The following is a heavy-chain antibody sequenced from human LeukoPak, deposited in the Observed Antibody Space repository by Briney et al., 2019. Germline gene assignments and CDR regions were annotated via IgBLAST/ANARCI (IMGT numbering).Heavy chain of an antibody. CDR3: ARVHPQLPNGLYYYYYMDV. CDR2: ISSNGGST. D-gene: IGHD2-2*01. CDR1: GFTFSSYA. Sequence: GGSLRLSCAASGFTFSSYAMHWVRQAPGKGLEYVSAISSNGGSTYYANSVKGRFTISRDNSKNTLYLQMGSLSAEDMAVYYCARVHPQLPNGLYYYYYMDVWGKGTTVTVSS. V-gene: IGHV3-64*01. J-gene: IGHJ6*03.